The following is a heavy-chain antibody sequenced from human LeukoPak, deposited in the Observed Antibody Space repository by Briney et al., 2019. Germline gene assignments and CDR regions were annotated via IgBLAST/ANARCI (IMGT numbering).Heavy chain of an antibody. CDR2: ISSSGSTI. V-gene: IGHV3-48*01. CDR1: GFTFSSYS. D-gene: IGHD6-19*01. Sequence: GGSLRLSCAASGFTFSSYSMNWVRQAPGKGLEWVSYISSSGSTIYYADSVKGRFSISRDNAKNSLHLQMNSLRAEDTAVYYCARGTVAGKAPYWGQGTLVTVSS. CDR3: ARGTVAGKAPY. J-gene: IGHJ4*02.